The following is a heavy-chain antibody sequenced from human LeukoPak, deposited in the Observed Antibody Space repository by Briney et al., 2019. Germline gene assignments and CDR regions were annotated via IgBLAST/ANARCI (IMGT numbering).Heavy chain of an antibody. V-gene: IGHV6-1*01. CDR1: GDGVSSNSAA. J-gene: IGHJ5*02. CDR3: ARGRSGNRPGP. D-gene: IGHD3-16*02. Sequence: SQTLSLTSAISGDGVSSNSAAWNWISQSPSRGLEWLGRTKYRSKWYNDYAVSVKGRITINPDTSKNQFSLQLNSVTPEDTAVYYCARGRSGNRPGPWGQGTLGTVSS. CDR2: TKYRSKWYN.